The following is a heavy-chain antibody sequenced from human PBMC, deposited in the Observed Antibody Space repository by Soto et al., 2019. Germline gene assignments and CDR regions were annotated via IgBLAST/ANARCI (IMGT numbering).Heavy chain of an antibody. V-gene: IGHV4-30-4*01. Sequence: PSETLSLTCTVSGGSISSGDYYWSWIRQSPGKGLEWIGYIYYSGSTYYNPSLKSRVTISIDTSKHQFSLRLTSVTAADTAVYYCARELWCGGRCSSLYGMDVRGQGTTVTVSS. D-gene: IGHD2-15*01. CDR2: IYYSGST. J-gene: IGHJ6*02. CDR1: GGSISSGDYY. CDR3: ARELWCGGRCSSLYGMDV.